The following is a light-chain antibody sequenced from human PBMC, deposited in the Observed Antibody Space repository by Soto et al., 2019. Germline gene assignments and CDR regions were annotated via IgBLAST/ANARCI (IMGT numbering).Light chain of an antibody. CDR1: QSISSW. CDR2: DAS. V-gene: IGKV1-5*01. CDR3: PHYNSYSL. J-gene: IGKJ2*01. Sequence: DIQMTQSPSTMSASVGDRVTITCRASQSISSWLAWYQQKPGKAPKLLIYDASSLESGVPSRFSGSGSGTEFTLTISSLQPDDFATYYCPHYNSYSLFGQGTQVHIK.